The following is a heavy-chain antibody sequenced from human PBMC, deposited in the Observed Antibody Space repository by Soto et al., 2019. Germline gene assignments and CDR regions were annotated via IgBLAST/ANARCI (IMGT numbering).Heavy chain of an antibody. CDR1: EFTFSSYG. D-gene: IGHD6-13*01. CDR2: ISGSGGGT. J-gene: IGHJ4*02. Sequence: PGGSLRLSCVGSEFTFSSYGMSWVRQAPGKGLDWVSSISGSGGGTFYADSVKGRFTISRDNSKNTLYLQMYSLRAEDTAVYYCAKIIDAAGIAYWGQGSLVTVSS. V-gene: IGHV3-23*01. CDR3: AKIIDAAGIAY.